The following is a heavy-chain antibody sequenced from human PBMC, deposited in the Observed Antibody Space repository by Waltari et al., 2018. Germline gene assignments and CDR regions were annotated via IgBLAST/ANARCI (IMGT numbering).Heavy chain of an antibody. J-gene: IGHJ4*02. V-gene: IGHV3-7*03. CDR2: IKPDGSQQ. CDR3: ARDFNWGWDF. CDR1: GFTFSSNW. D-gene: IGHD7-27*01. Sequence: EVQLVDSGGGLVQPGGSLRLSCAASGFTFSSNWMSWVRQAPGRGLEWLANIKPDGSQQYYVDSVRGRFSISRDNAKNSLYLQLNSLRAEDTAIYYCARDFNWGWDFWGQGT.